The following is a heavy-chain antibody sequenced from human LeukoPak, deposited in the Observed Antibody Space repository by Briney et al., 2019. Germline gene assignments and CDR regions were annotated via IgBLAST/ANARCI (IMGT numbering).Heavy chain of an antibody. J-gene: IGHJ4*02. D-gene: IGHD4-17*01. V-gene: IGHV4-59*01. CDR2: IYYSGST. CDR1: GGSISSYY. Sequence: SETLSLTCTVSGGSISSYYWSWIRQPPGKGLEWIGYIYYSGSTNYNPSLKSRVTISVDTSKNQFSLKLSSVTAADTAVYYCARIRTTVTTEYYLDYWGQGTLVTVSS. CDR3: ARIRTTVTTEYYLDY.